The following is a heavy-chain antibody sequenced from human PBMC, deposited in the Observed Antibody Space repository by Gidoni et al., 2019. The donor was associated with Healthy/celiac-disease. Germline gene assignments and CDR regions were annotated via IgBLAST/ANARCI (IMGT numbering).Heavy chain of an antibody. CDR1: GGSISSGNW. CDR3: ARGITMVQGVLFDY. D-gene: IGHD3-10*01. CDR2: IYHRGSP. J-gene: IGHJ4*02. Sequence: QVQLQESGPGLVKPSGTLSLTCAVSGGSISSGNWWSWVRQPPGKGLEWIGEIYHRGSPNYNPSLKCRVTISVDKSKNQFSLKLSSVTAADTAVYYCARGITMVQGVLFDYWGQGTLVTVSS. V-gene: IGHV4-4*02.